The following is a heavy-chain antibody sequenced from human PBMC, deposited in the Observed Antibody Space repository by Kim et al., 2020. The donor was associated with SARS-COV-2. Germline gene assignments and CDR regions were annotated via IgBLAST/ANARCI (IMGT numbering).Heavy chain of an antibody. Sequence: GGSLRLSCAASGFTFSNYAVNWVRQAPGKGLEWVSTISGSGGSTDYADSVKGRFTVSRDNSKNTLYLQMNSLRAEDTAVYYCARSNVLTGYYSRNRFGTDVWGQGTTVTVSS. CDR1: GFTFSNYA. D-gene: IGHD3-9*01. CDR3: ARSNVLTGYYSRNRFGTDV. J-gene: IGHJ6*02. V-gene: IGHV3-23*01. CDR2: ISGSGGST.